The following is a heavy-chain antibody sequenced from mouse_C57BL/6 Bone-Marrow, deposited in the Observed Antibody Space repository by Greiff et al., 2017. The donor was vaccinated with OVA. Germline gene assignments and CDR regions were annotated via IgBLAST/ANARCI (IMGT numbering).Heavy chain of an antibody. Sequence: EVQLQESGPVLVKPGASVKMSCKASGYTFTDYYMNWVKQSHGKSLEWIGVINPYNGGTSYNQKFKGKATLTVDKSSSTAYMELNSLTSEDSAVYYCARSYEIFQYYFDYWGQGTTLTVSS. CDR1: GYTFTDYY. V-gene: IGHV1-19*01. CDR3: ARSYEIFQYYFDY. D-gene: IGHD2-12*01. J-gene: IGHJ2*01. CDR2: INPYNGGT.